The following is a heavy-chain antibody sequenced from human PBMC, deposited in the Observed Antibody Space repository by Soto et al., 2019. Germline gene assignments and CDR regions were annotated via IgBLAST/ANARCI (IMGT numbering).Heavy chain of an antibody. V-gene: IGHV1-69*04. CDR1: GDTFNFYS. CDR3: ATSYGSGYRAFDY. Sequence: QVQLVQSGAEVKRPGSSVKVSCKASGDTFNFYSINWVRQAPGLGLEWMGRVNTIVSMSNYAQRFQGRVTMTEDKSTSTAYMELSGLRAEDTAIYYCATSYGSGYRAFDYWGQGALVTVSS. J-gene: IGHJ4*02. CDR2: VNTIVSMS. D-gene: IGHD3-10*01.